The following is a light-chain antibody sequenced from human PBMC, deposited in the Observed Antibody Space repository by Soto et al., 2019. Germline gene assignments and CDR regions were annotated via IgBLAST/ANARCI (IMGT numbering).Light chain of an antibody. CDR2: DAS. CDR3: QQYDSYSWT. Sequence: DIQMTQSPSTLSASVGDRVTITCRASQSISGWLAWYQQKPGEAPKILIYDASSLESGVPSRFSGSGSGTEFTLTISSLQTDDFATYYCQQYDSYSWTFGQGTKVDIK. J-gene: IGKJ1*01. CDR1: QSISGW. V-gene: IGKV1-5*01.